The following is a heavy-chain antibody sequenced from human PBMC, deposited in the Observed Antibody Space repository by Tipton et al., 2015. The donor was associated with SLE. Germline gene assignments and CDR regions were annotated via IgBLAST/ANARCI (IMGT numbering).Heavy chain of an antibody. J-gene: IGHJ6*02. D-gene: IGHD4/OR15-4a*01. CDR1: GYFISSGYY. V-gene: IGHV4-38-2*01. Sequence: TLSLTCAVSGYFISSGYYWGRIRQPPGKGLEWIGIAYHSGSTYYNPSLESRVTISLDTSKNQLSLKLTSLTAADTAMYYCVRHSVDPKYGANSWYYYSGLDVWGQGTTVTVSS. CDR3: VRHSVDPKYGANSWYYYSGLDV. CDR2: AYHSGST.